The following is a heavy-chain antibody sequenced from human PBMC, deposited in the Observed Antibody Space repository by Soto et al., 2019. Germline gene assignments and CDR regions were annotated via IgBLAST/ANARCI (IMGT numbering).Heavy chain of an antibody. CDR2: IGGSGGDT. CDR3: AVPTGIEVTGPDY. V-gene: IGHV3-23*01. Sequence: VQLLESGGGLVQPGGSLRLSCKASGFIFSNYAMSWVRQAPGKGLQWVSAIGGSGGDTYYADSVKGRFTISRDNSRDTLHLQMSSLRADDTAIYYCAVPTGIEVTGPDYWGQGTLVTVSS. D-gene: IGHD6-19*01. CDR1: GFIFSNYA. J-gene: IGHJ4*02.